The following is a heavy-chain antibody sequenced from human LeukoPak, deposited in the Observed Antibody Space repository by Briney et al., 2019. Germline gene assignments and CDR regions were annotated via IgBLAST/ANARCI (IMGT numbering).Heavy chain of an antibody. J-gene: IGHJ4*02. CDR1: GFTFSSYW. V-gene: IGHV3-64*01. Sequence: PGGSLRLSCAASGFTFSSYWMSWVRQAPGKGLEYVSAISSNGGSTYYANSVKGRFTISRDNSKNTLYLQMGSLRAEDMAVYYCARGTPIDYWGQETLVTVSS. CDR3: ARGTPIDY. CDR2: ISSNGGST.